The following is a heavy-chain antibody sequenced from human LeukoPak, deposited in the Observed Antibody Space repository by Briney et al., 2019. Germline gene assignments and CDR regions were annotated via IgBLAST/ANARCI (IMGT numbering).Heavy chain of an antibody. Sequence: SETLSLTCTVSGSMYNYYWSWIRQPPGKGLEWIGYIHYNGITNYSPSLKSRVTMSLDTSKNQVSLKLNSVSAADTAVYYCARHVSSGGTYAHFDYWGQGTLVTVSS. CDR2: IHYNGIT. V-gene: IGHV4-59*08. CDR1: GSMYNYY. J-gene: IGHJ4*02. CDR3: ARHVSSGGTYAHFDY. D-gene: IGHD1-26*01.